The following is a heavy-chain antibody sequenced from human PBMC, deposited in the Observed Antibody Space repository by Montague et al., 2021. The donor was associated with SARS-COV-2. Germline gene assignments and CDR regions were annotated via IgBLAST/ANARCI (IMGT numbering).Heavy chain of an antibody. CDR3: ARHPLGYCSSTSCHVG. D-gene: IGHD2-2*01. J-gene: IGHJ4*02. V-gene: IGHV4-59*05. Sequence: SETLSLTCEVSGGSMSGYYWTWIRQSPGKGLEWIGSIYYSGSTYYNPSLKSRVTISVDTSKNQFSLKLSSVTAADTAVYYCARHPLGYCSSTSCHVGWGQGTLVTVSS. CDR1: GGSMSGYY. CDR2: IYYSGST.